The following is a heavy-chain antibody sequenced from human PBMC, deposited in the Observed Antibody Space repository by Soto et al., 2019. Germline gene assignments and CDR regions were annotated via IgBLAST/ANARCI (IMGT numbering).Heavy chain of an antibody. V-gene: IGHV3-33*01. J-gene: IGHJ3*02. CDR1: GFPFSEYG. CDR3: ARERGGAFDI. CDR2: IWYDGTDK. D-gene: IGHD2-15*01. Sequence: GGSLRLSCAASGFPFSEYGMHWVRQAPGEGLEWVALIWYDGTDKYYGDSVKGRFTISRDNSRNTVSLQMNSLRVDDTAVYFCARERGGAFDIWGQGTRVTVSS.